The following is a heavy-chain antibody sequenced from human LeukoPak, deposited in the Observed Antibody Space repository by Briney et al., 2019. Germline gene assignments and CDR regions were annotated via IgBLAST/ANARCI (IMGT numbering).Heavy chain of an antibody. V-gene: IGHV3-23*01. D-gene: IGHD2-2*01. J-gene: IGHJ4*02. CDR3: AKDHRIYCSTSCPPFDY. CDR1: GFTFSSYA. CDR2: ISGSGGST. Sequence: GGSLRLSCAASGFTFSSYAMSWVRQAPGKGLEWVSAISGSGGSTYYADSVKGRFTISRDNSKNTRYLQMNSLRAEDTAVYYCAKDHRIYCSTSCPPFDYWGQGTLVTVSS.